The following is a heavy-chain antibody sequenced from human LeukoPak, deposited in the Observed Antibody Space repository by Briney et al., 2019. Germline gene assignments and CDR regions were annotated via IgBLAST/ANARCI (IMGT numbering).Heavy chain of an antibody. J-gene: IGHJ6*02. D-gene: IGHD6-13*01. CDR2: INPNSGGT. CDR1: GYTFTRYY. V-gene: IGHV1-2*02. CDR3: ARDLAVAAAGPGYYYYGMDV. Sequence: ASLKVSCKASGYTFTRYYIHWVRQAPGHGLEWMGWINPNSGGTNYAQKFQGRVTMNRDTSISTAYMELSRLRSDDTAVYYCARDLAVAAAGPGYYYYGMDVWGQGTTVTVSS.